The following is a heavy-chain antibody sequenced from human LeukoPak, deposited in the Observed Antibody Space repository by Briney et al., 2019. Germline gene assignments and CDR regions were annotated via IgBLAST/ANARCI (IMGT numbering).Heavy chain of an antibody. CDR3: ARGRVPAGAPYYFDY. V-gene: IGHV3-7*03. J-gene: IGHJ4*02. Sequence: GGSLRLSCAASGFTFSSYSMNWVRQAPGKGLEWVANIKQDGSEKYYVDSVKGRFTISRDNAKNSLFLQMNSLRAEDTAVYYCARGRVPAGAPYYFDYWGQGTLVTVSS. D-gene: IGHD2-2*01. CDR1: GFTFSSYS. CDR2: IKQDGSEK.